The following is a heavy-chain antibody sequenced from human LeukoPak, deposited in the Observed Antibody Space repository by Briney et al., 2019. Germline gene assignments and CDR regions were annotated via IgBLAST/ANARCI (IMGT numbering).Heavy chain of an antibody. Sequence: SETLSLTCTVSGGSNSSSSYYWGWIRQPPGKGLEWIGSIYYSGSTYYNPSLKSRVTISVDTSKNQFSLKLSSVTAADTAVYYCARRSTRFFDYWGQGTLVTVSS. CDR2: IYYSGST. CDR1: GGSNSSSSYY. J-gene: IGHJ4*02. V-gene: IGHV4-39*01. CDR3: ARRSTRFFDY. D-gene: IGHD1-26*01.